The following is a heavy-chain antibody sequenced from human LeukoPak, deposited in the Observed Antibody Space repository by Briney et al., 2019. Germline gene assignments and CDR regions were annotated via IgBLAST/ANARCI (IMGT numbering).Heavy chain of an antibody. CDR2: IYYSGST. V-gene: IGHV4-59*01. CDR3: ARSHSVWTSFDY. Sequence: KPSETLSLTCTVSGGSISRDYWSWIRQPPGKGLEWIGYIYYSGSTNYNPSLKSRVTISVDTSKNQFSLKLSSVTAADTAVYYCARSHSVWTSFDYWGQGTLVTVSP. D-gene: IGHD3/OR15-3a*01. J-gene: IGHJ4*02. CDR1: GGSISRDY.